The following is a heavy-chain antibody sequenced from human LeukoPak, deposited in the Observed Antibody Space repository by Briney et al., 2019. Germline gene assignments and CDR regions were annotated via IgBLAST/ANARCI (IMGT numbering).Heavy chain of an antibody. CDR3: AKDQGARYYGSGSSWFDP. J-gene: IGHJ5*02. Sequence: GGSLRLSCAASGFTFSSYAMSWVRQAPGKGLEWVSAISGSGGSTSYADSVKGRFTISRDNAKYTLYLQMNSLRAEDTAVYYCAKDQGARYYGSGSSWFDPWGQGTLVTVSS. D-gene: IGHD3-10*01. V-gene: IGHV3-23*01. CDR2: ISGSGGST. CDR1: GFTFSSYA.